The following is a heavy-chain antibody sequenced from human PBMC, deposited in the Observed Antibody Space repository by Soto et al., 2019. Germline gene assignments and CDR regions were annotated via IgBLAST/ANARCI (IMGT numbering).Heavy chain of an antibody. CDR2: TSGGGSDR. CDR1: GFPFSSYA. V-gene: IGHV3-23*01. J-gene: IGHJ4*02. CDR3: ARGLFMVAPDKEPFDT. Sequence: VQLLESGGSTVQPGGSLTLSCAASGFPFSSYAMSWVRQTPEKGLEWVAGTSGGGSDRYYADFVQGRFTFSRDNSRNILYLQMNSMRLEDTAICYCARGLFMVAPDKEPFDTWGQGTLVTVSS. D-gene: IGHD5-12*01.